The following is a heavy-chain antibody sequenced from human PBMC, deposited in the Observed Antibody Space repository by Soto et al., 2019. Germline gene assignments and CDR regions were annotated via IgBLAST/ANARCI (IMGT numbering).Heavy chain of an antibody. D-gene: IGHD1-1*01. J-gene: IGHJ3*02. CDR2: ISSVNQNI. CDR3: VRDHSHWDGNYDAFDM. V-gene: IGHV3-48*01. Sequence: GGSLRLSCEGSGFSFSSDNMNWVRQAPGKGLEWVSYISSVNQNIHYADSVKGRFTISRGENSLYLQMNSLRAEDSAVYYCVRDHSHWDGNYDAFDMWGQGTQVTVSS. CDR1: GFSFSSDN.